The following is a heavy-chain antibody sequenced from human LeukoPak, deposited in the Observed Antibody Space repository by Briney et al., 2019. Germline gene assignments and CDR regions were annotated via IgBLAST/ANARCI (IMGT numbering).Heavy chain of an antibody. Sequence: GGSLRLSCAASGFIFSNYVMSWVRQAPGKGLQWVSSISGSGGATYYAGSVKGRFTISRDNSKNTLYLQMNSLTAEDTAVYYCASAPSVVYWGQGTLVIVSS. CDR1: GFIFSNYV. D-gene: IGHD3-16*02. CDR2: ISGSGGAT. CDR3: ASAPSVVY. V-gene: IGHV3-23*01. J-gene: IGHJ4*02.